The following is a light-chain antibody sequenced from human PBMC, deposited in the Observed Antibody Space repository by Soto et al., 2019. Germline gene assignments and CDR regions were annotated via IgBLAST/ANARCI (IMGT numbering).Light chain of an antibody. V-gene: IGKV3-11*01. Sequence: EIVLTQSPATLSLSPGERATLSCRASQSVSSYLAWYQQKPGQAPRLLIYDASNRATDIPARFSGSGSGTDVTLTISSLEPEDFAVYYCQQRKTFGQGTKVEIK. CDR1: QSVSSY. CDR2: DAS. CDR3: QQRKT. J-gene: IGKJ1*01.